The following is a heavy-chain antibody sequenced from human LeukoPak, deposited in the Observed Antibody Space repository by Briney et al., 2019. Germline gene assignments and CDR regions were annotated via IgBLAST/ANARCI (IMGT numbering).Heavy chain of an antibody. J-gene: IGHJ4*02. CDR1: GFTFSSYA. D-gene: IGHD2-2*01. Sequence: GGSLRLSRAASGFTFSSYAMSWVRQAPGKGLELVSAISGSGGSTYYAASVKGRFTISRDNSKNTLYLQMNSLRAEDTAVYYCAKRSEDIVVVPAAMGNLDYWGQGTLVTVSS. CDR2: ISGSGGST. V-gene: IGHV3-23*01. CDR3: AKRSEDIVVVPAAMGNLDY.